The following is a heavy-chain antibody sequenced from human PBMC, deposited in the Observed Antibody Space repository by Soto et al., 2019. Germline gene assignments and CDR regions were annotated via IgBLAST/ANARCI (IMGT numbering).Heavy chain of an antibody. CDR3: ARERGAYYDFWSGVEEYYYYYYMDV. CDR2: ISAYNGNT. CDR1: GYTFTSYG. D-gene: IGHD3-3*01. V-gene: IGHV1-18*01. Sequence: ASVKVSCKASGYTFTSYGISWVRQAPGQGLEWMGWISAYNGNTNYAQKLQGRVTMTTDTSTSTAYMELRSLRSDDTAVYYCARERGAYYDFWSGVEEYYYYYYMDVWGKGTTVTVSS. J-gene: IGHJ6*03.